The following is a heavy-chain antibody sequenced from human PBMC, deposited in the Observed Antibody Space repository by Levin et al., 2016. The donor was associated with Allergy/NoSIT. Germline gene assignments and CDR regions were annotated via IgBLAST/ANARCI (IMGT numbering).Heavy chain of an antibody. Sequence: GESLKISCAASGFTFSSYDMHWVRQATGKGLEWVSAIGTAGDPYYPGSVKGRFTISRENAKNSLYLQMNSLRAGDTAVYYCARGGPAGSGSDFDYWGQGTLVTVSS. V-gene: IGHV3-13*05. J-gene: IGHJ4*02. CDR3: ARGGPAGSGSDFDY. D-gene: IGHD3-10*01. CDR1: GFTFSSYD. CDR2: IGTAGDP.